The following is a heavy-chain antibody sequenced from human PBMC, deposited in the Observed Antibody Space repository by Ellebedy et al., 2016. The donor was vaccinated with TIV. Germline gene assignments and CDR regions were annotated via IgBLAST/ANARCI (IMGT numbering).Heavy chain of an antibody. CDR3: TRDKHPGGVNDS. CDR1: GYTFTSYS. V-gene: IGHV7-4-1*02. CDR2: INTNTGSP. J-gene: IGHJ4*02. Sequence: AASVKVSCKASGYTFTSYSMNWVRQAPGQGLEWMGWINTNTGSPAYAQGFTGRFVFSFDTSVSTAYLQISSLTAEDGAVYYCTRDKHPGGVNDSWGQGTLVTVSS. D-gene: IGHD2-8*01.